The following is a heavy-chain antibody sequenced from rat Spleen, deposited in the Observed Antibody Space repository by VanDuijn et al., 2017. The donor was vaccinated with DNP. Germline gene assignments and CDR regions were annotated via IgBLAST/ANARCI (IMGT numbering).Heavy chain of an antibody. CDR3: ARATTVGGWFAY. V-gene: IGHV4-2*01. J-gene: IGHJ3*01. CDR2: INKDSSIM. D-gene: IGHD1-1*01. Sequence: EVKLVESGGGLVQPGRSLKLSCAASGFNFNDYWMGWVRQAPGKGLEWIGEINKDSSIMNYTTSLKDKFTISRDNAQNTLYLQMSNLGSEDTAIYYCARATTVGGWFAYWGQGTLVTVSS. CDR1: GFNFNDYW.